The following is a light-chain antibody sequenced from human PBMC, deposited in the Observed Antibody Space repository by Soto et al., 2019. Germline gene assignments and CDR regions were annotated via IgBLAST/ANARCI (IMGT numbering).Light chain of an antibody. J-gene: IGKJ5*01. CDR3: QQRSNQIT. CDR1: QSVSSY. V-gene: IGKV3-11*01. Sequence: EIVLTQSPATLSLSPGERATLSCRASQSVSSYLAWYHQKPGQAPRLLIYDASNRATGIPARFSGSGSGTDFTLTISSLEPEDFAVYYCQQRSNQITFGQGTRLEIK. CDR2: DAS.